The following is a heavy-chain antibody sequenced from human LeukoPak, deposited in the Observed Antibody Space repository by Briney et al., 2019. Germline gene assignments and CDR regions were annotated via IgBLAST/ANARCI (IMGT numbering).Heavy chain of an antibody. CDR1: GGTFSSYA. CDR2: IIPIFGTA. D-gene: IGHD2-2*01. CDR3: ARGIVLNPPANWFDP. J-gene: IGHJ5*02. V-gene: IGHV1-69*13. Sequence: ASVKVSCKASGGTFSSYAISWVRQAPGQGLEWMGGIIPIFGTANYAQKFQGRVTITADESTSTAYMELSSLRSEDTAVYYCARGIVLNPPANWFDPGAREPRSPSPQ.